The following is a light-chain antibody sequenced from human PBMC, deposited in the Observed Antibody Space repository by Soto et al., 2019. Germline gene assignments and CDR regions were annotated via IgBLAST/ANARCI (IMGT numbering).Light chain of an antibody. Sequence: VLTQSPATLSLSPGERATLSCRASQTVSSFLAWYQQKPGQAPRLLIHDSSDRATGIPARFSGSGSGTDFTLTISSLQSEDFAVYYCQQYNNWPPWTFGQGTKVEIK. CDR3: QQYNNWPPWT. CDR1: QTVSSF. V-gene: IGKV3-11*01. CDR2: DSS. J-gene: IGKJ1*01.